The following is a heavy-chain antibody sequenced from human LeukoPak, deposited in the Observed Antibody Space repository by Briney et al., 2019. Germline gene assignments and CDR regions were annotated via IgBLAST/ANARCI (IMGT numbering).Heavy chain of an antibody. J-gene: IGHJ4*02. CDR1: GFTFSSFW. CDR3: ARDRGYGYLFDY. D-gene: IGHD5-18*01. V-gene: IGHV3-74*01. Sequence: GGSLRLSCAASGFTFSSFWMHWVRQAPGKGLVWVSNINSDGRTTVYADSVKGRFTISRDNAKNTLYLQMNSLRAEDTAVYYCARDRGYGYLFDYWGQGTLVTVSS. CDR2: INSDGRTT.